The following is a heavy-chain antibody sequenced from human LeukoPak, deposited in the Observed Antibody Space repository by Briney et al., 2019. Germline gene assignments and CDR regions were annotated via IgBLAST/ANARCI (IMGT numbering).Heavy chain of an antibody. CDR1: GFTFSSYW. D-gene: IGHD1-26*01. J-gene: IGHJ4*02. V-gene: IGHV3-21*01. CDR3: ARDWGVGATHDY. CDR2: ISSSSSYI. Sequence: GGSLRLSCVASGFTFSSYWMNWVRQAPGQGLEWVSSISSSSSYIYYADSVKGRFTISRDNAKNSLYLQMNSLRAEDTAVYYCARDWGVGATHDYWGQGTLVTVSS.